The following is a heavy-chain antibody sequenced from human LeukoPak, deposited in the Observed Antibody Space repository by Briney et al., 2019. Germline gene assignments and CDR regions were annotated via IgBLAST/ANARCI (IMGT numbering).Heavy chain of an antibody. J-gene: IGHJ4*02. CDR3: ARYYCTNTVCYYFDY. Sequence: SETLSLTCTGSGFSISSYYWSWLRQPPGMGLEWWGNIYDSGSTNYNPSLKSRVTIAVDTSKNQFSLKLSSVTTADTAAYYCARYYCTNTVCYYFDYWGQGTLVTVSS. V-gene: IGHV4-59*08. D-gene: IGHD2-8*01. CDR2: IYDSGST. CDR1: GFSISSYY.